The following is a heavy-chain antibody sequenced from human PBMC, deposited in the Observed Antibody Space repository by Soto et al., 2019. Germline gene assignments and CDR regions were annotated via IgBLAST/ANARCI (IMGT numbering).Heavy chain of an antibody. CDR2: IIPILGIA. D-gene: IGHD6-19*01. J-gene: IGHJ4*02. Sequence: QVQLVQSGAEVKKPGSSVKVSCKASGGTFSSYTISCVRQAPGQGLEWMGRIIPILGIANYAQKFQGRVTITADKSTSTAYMELSSLRSEDTAVYYVAGDLRGSCWYSDYWGQGTLVTVSS. V-gene: IGHV1-69*08. CDR1: GGTFSSYT. CDR3: AGDLRGSCWYSDY.